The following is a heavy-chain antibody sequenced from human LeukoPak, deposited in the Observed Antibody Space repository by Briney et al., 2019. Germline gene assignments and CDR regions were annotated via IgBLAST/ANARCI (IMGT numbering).Heavy chain of an antibody. CDR2: IWYDGSNK. V-gene: IGHV3-30*02. CDR3: AKTPLKYGNFDY. CDR1: GFTFSSYG. D-gene: IGHD2-2*01. J-gene: IGHJ4*02. Sequence: GGSLRLSCAASGFTFSSYGMHWVRQAPGEGLEWVAVIWYDGSNKYYADSVKGRFTISRDNSKNTLYLQMNSLRAEDTAVYYCAKTPLKYGNFDYWGQGTLVTVSS.